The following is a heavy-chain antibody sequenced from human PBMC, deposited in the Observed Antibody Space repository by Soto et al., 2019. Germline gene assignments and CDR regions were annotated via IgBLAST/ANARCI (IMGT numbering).Heavy chain of an antibody. V-gene: IGHV3-30*18. CDR2: ISYDGSNK. CDR1: GFTFSSYG. J-gene: IGHJ6*02. CDR3: AKNYDFWSGYHYGMDV. Sequence: LRLSCAASGFTFSSYGMHWVRQAPGKGLEWVAVISYDGSNKYYADSVKGRFTISRDNSKNTLYLQMHSLRAEDTALYYCAKNYDFWSGYHYGMDVWGQGTTVTVSS. D-gene: IGHD3-3*01.